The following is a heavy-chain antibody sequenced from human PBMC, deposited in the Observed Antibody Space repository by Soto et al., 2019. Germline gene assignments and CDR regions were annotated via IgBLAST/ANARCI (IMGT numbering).Heavy chain of an antibody. CDR2: INENGDAQ. D-gene: IGHD1-26*01. Sequence: EVQLVESGGGLVQPGGSLRLSCEASGFIFSMHWMRWVRQAPGKGPEWVANINENGDAQYYVGSLRGRFTVSRDNTKNSLYLQMNNVRVDDTAVYYCAREGVGHLDREFEVWGQGTMVTVSS. V-gene: IGHV3-7*01. CDR3: AREGVGHLDREFEV. J-gene: IGHJ3*01. CDR1: GFIFSMHW.